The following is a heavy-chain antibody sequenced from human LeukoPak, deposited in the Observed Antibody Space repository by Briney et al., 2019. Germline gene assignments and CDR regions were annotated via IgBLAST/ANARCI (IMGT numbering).Heavy chain of an antibody. Sequence: PSETLSLTCTVSGGSISGSSYYWGWIRQPPGKGLEWIGSIYYSGSTYYNPSLKSRVTISVDTSKNQFSLKLSSVTAADTAVYYCASMSSGYYYVTFDYWGQGTLVTVSS. J-gene: IGHJ4*02. CDR3: ASMSSGYYYVTFDY. D-gene: IGHD3-22*01. V-gene: IGHV4-39*01. CDR1: GGSISGSSYY. CDR2: IYYSGST.